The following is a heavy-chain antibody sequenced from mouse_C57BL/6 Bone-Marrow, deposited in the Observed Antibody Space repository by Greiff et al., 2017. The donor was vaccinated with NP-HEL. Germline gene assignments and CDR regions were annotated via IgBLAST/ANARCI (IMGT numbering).Heavy chain of an antibody. J-gene: IGHJ2*01. D-gene: IGHD1-1*01. V-gene: IGHV5-9*01. Sequence: EVQLMESGGGLVKPGGSLKLSCAASGFTFSSYTMSWVRQTPEKRLEWVATISGGGGNTYYPDSVKGRFTISRDNAKNTLYLQMSSLRSEDTALYYCARHYYYGSLFDYWGQGTTLTVSS. CDR1: GFTFSSYT. CDR2: ISGGGGNT. CDR3: ARHYYYGSLFDY.